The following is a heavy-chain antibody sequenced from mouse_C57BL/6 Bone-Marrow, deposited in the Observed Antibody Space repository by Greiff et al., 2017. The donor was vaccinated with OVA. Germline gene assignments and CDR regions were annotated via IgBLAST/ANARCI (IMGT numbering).Heavy chain of an antibody. D-gene: IGHD1-1*01. CDR3: ARVREYYGSSSYYYAMDY. CDR2: INPSSGYT. J-gene: IGHJ4*01. V-gene: IGHV1-7*01. Sequence: QVQLKQSGAELAKPGASVKLSCKASGYTFTSYWMHWVKQRPGQGLEWIGYINPSSGYTKYNQKFKDKATLTADKSSSTAYMQLSSLTYEDSAVYYCARVREYYGSSSYYYAMDYWGQGTSVTVSS. CDR1: GYTFTSYW.